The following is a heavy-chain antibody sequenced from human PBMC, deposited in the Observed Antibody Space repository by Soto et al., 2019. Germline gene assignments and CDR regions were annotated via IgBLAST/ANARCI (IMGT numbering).Heavy chain of an antibody. CDR3: AKDSRSELTGFKRYNWFDP. Sequence: GGSLRLSCAASGFTFDDYAMHWVRQAPGKGLEWVSGISWNSGSIGYADSVKGRFTISRDNAKNSLYLQMNSLRAEDTALYYCAKDSRSELTGFKRYNWFDPWGQGT. D-gene: IGHD3-9*01. J-gene: IGHJ5*02. V-gene: IGHV3-9*01. CDR1: GFTFDDYA. CDR2: ISWNSGSI.